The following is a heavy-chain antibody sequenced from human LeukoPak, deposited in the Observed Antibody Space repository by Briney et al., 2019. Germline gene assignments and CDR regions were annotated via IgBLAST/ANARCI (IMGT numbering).Heavy chain of an antibody. Sequence: PGRSLRLSCAASGFTLDDYAMHWVRQAPGKGLEWVSGISWNSGSIGYADSVKGRFTISRDNAKNSLYLQMNSLRAEDTALYYCAKDKSSSIVGATALDYWGQGTLVTVSS. J-gene: IGHJ4*02. CDR1: GFTLDDYA. V-gene: IGHV3-9*01. CDR2: ISWNSGSI. CDR3: AKDKSSSIVGATALDY. D-gene: IGHD1-26*01.